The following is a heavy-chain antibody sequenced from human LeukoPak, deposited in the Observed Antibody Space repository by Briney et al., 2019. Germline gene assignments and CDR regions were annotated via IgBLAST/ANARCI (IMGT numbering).Heavy chain of an antibody. CDR3: AKGSLGYCSSTSCYYFDY. CDR1: GFTFSSYG. J-gene: IGHJ4*02. V-gene: IGHV3-23*01. D-gene: IGHD2-2*01. Sequence: PGRSLRLSCAASGFTFSSYGMHWVRQAPGKGLEWVSIVTSSGSITYYADSVKGRFSISRDNSKNTLYLQMNSLRAEDTAVYYCAKGSLGYCSSTSCYYFDYWGQGTLVTVSS. CDR2: VTSSGSIT.